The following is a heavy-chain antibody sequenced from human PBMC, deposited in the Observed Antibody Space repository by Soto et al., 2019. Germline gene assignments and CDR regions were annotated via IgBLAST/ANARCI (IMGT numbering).Heavy chain of an antibody. Sequence: TSETLSLTCTVSGGSISSYYWSWIRQPPGKGLEWIGYIYYSGSTNYNPSLKSRVTISVDTSKNQFSLKLSSVTAADTAVYYCARSVILTGGSYKGLIRLHYFDTWGPGTLVTVSS. J-gene: IGHJ4*02. D-gene: IGHD3-9*01. CDR2: IYYSGST. V-gene: IGHV4-59*12. CDR3: ARSVILTGGSYKGLIRLHYFDT. CDR1: GGSISSYY.